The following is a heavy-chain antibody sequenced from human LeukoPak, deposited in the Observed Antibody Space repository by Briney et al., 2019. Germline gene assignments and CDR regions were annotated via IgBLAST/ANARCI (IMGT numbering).Heavy chain of an antibody. CDR3: ASNLLYYYDSSGYYGDDAFDI. CDR1: GYRFTNYW. J-gene: IGHJ3*02. CDR2: IYPGDSDT. Sequence: GESLKISCKGSGYRFTNYWIGWVRQMPGKGLEWVGIIYPGDSDTRYSPSFQGQVTISADKSISTAYLQWSSLKASDTAMYYCASNLLYYYDSSGYYGDDAFDIWGQGTMVTVSS. D-gene: IGHD3-22*01. V-gene: IGHV5-51*01.